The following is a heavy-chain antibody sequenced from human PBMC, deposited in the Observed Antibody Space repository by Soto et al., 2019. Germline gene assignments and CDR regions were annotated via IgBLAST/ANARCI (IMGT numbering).Heavy chain of an antibody. CDR1: GGSLRSYY. CDR3: ARQGFGELHGLVDV. D-gene: IGHD3-10*01. V-gene: IGHV4-59*08. J-gene: IGHJ6*02. Sequence: QVQLQESGPRLVKPSETLSLTCTVSGGSLRSYYCSWFRQPPGKGLEWVGYINYSGGTFYNPSLKGRVTMSVDTSNSQYSRMVNSGTATDTAVYYCARQGFGELHGLVDVWGQGTMVAVSS. CDR2: INYSGGT.